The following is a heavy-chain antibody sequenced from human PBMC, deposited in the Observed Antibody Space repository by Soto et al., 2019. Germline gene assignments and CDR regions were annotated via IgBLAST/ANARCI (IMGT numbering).Heavy chain of an antibody. J-gene: IGHJ4*02. CDR2: IYSSGST. D-gene: IGHD1-7*01. CDR1: GGSFSSGDYY. Sequence: QVQMQESGPGQVKPSQTLSLTCTVSGGSFSSGDYYWSWIRQHPGKGLEWIGYIYSSGSTYYNPSLKSRVTISVDTSKKQFSLELSSVTAADTAVYYRARGTGNWNFWYYFDYWGQGTLVTVSS. CDR3: ARGTGNWNFWYYFDY. V-gene: IGHV4-31*03.